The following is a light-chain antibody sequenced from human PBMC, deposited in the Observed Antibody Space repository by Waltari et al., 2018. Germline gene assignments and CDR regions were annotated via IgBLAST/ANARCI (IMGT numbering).Light chain of an antibody. CDR3: LQHNSYPWT. CDR2: AAS. J-gene: IGKJ1*01. Sequence: DIQMTQSPSSLSASVGARVTITCRASQGITNDLGWYQQKPGKAPRRLIYAASSLQSGVPSRFSGSGSGTEFTLTITSLQPEDFATYYCLQHNSYPWTFGQGTKVEIK. V-gene: IGKV1-17*01. CDR1: QGITND.